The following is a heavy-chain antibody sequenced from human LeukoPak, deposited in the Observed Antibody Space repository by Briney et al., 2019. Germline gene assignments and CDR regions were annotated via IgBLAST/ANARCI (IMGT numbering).Heavy chain of an antibody. V-gene: IGHV3-30*03. D-gene: IGHD3-22*01. CDR2: ISYDGSNE. CDR3: ARAGPIYDSSGYYPDY. J-gene: IGHJ4*02. CDR1: GFTFRSYG. Sequence: GGSLRLSCAASGFTFRSYGMHWVRQAPGKGLEWVAVISYDGSNEYYVDSVKGRFTISRDNSKNTLYLQMNSLRAEDTAVYYCARAGPIYDSSGYYPDYWGQGTLVTVSS.